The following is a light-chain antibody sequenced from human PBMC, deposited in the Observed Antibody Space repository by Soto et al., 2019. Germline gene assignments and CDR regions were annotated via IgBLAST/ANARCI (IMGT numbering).Light chain of an antibody. J-gene: IGLJ2*01. CDR2: DVS. CDR1: SSDVGGYHY. V-gene: IGLV2-14*01. CDR3: SSYTSSSTLVV. Sequence: SALPQPASVSGSPGQSITISCTGTSSDVGGYHYVSWYQQHPGQAPTLMLYDVSTRPSGVSNRFSGSKSGNTASLTISGLQADDEADYYCSSYTSSSTLVVFGGGTKLTVL.